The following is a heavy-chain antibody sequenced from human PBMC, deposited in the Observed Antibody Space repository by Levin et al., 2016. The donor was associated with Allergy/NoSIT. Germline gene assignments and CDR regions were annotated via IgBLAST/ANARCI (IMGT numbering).Heavy chain of an antibody. D-gene: IGHD3-3*01. CDR3: ARDGRYDFWSGYYTLPWFDP. CDR2: ISSSSSTI. J-gene: IGHJ5*02. Sequence: WIRQPPGKGLEWVSYISSSSSTIYYADSVKGRFTISRDNAKNSLYLQMNSLRAEDTAVYYCARDGRYDFWSGYYTLPWFDPWGQGTLVTVSS. V-gene: IGHV3-48*01.